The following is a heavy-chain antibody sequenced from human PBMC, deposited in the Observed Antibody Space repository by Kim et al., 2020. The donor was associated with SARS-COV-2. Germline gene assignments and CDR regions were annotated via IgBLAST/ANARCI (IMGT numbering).Heavy chain of an antibody. V-gene: IGHV3-53*01. D-gene: IGHD3-16*01. J-gene: IGHJ4*02. CDR3: AREVGPGVGGMGD. Sequence: YAASVRGRFSISRDNSKNTLYLQMSSLRVEDTGLYYCAREVGPGVGGMGDWGQGNLVTVSS.